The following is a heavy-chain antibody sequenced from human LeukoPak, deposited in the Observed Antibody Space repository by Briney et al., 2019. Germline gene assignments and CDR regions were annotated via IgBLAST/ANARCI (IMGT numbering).Heavy chain of an antibody. CDR2: IYYSGST. CDR3: ARVGRYSSGRYWFDP. D-gene: IGHD6-19*01. Sequence: SETLSLTCTVSGGSISSYYWSWIRQPPGKGLEWIGYIYYSGSTNYNPSLKSRVTISVDTSKNQFSLKLSSVTAADTAVYYCARVGRYSSGRYWFDPWGQGTLVTVSS. V-gene: IGHV4-59*01. CDR1: GGSISSYY. J-gene: IGHJ5*02.